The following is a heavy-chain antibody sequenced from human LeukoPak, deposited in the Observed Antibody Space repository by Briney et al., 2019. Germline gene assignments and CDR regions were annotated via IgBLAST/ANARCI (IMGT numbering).Heavy chain of an antibody. CDR2: IYYSGST. CDR1: GGSISSGDYY. Sequence: PSETLSLTCTVSGGSISSGDYYWSWIRQPPGKGLEWIGYIYYSGSTYYNPSLKSRVTISVDTSKNQFSLKLSSVTAADTAVYYCARDQRPLDYGDEKELYGMDVWGQGTTVTVSS. CDR3: ARDQRPLDYGDEKELYGMDV. V-gene: IGHV4-30-4*01. D-gene: IGHD4-17*01. J-gene: IGHJ6*02.